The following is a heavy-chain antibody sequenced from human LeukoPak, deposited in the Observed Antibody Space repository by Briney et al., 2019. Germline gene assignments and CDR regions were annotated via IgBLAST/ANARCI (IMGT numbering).Heavy chain of an antibody. CDR3: ARDERYCNGDNHYPDLGY. J-gene: IGHJ4*02. CDR2: INPNTGDT. V-gene: IGHV1-2*02. CDR1: GYTFTGYY. Sequence: GASVKVSCKASGYTFTGYYMHWVRQAPGQGLEWMGWINPNTGDTKYGQKFQGRVTLTRDTSIRTTYMELSSLRSDDTAVYYCARDERYCNGDNHYPDLGYWGQGTLVTVSS. D-gene: IGHD2-15*01.